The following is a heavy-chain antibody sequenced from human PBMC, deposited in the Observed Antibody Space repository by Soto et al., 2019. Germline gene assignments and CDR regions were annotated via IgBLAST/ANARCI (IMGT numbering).Heavy chain of an antibody. CDR1: GGTFSSYA. V-gene: IGHV1-69*01. CDR3: ARDRTVVPAGYYYYYGMDV. J-gene: IGHJ6*02. D-gene: IGHD2-15*01. CDR2: IIPIFGTA. Sequence: QVQLVQSGAEVKKPGSSVKVSCKASGGTFSSYAISWVRQAPGQGLEWMGGIIPIFGTANYAQKFQGRVTITADESTSTAYMELSSLRAEDTAVYYCARDRTVVPAGYYYYYGMDVWGQGTTVTVAS.